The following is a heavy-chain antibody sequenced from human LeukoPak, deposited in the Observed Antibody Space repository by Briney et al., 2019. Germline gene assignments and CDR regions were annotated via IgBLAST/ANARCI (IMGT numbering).Heavy chain of an antibody. V-gene: IGHV1-18*01. D-gene: IGHD3-22*01. CDR2: ISPYNGNT. CDR3: ARGSPPRVYYDRSGYYSYYFDY. CDR1: GYIFTNYG. J-gene: IGHJ4*02. Sequence: ASVKVSCKASGYIFTNYGISWVRQAPGQGLEWMGWISPYNGNTIYAQKLQGRVTMTTDTSTSTAYMELRSLRSDDTAVYYCARGSPPRVYYDRSGYYSYYFDYWGQGTLVTVSS.